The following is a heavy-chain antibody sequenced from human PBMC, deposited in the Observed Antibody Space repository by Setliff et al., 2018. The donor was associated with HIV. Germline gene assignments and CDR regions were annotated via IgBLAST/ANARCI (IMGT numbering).Heavy chain of an antibody. CDR1: GFTFSSYA. V-gene: IGHV3-23*01. CDR3: AKGFRPVDTALVSGPTY. CDR2: ITSGGST. J-gene: IGHJ4*02. D-gene: IGHD5-18*01. Sequence: TGGSLRLSCAASGFTFSSYAMSWVRQTPEKGLEWVSIITSGGSTYYADSAKGQFIISRDNSQNTLYLQMNSLRADDTAIYYCAKGFRPVDTALVSGPTYWGQGIRVTVSS.